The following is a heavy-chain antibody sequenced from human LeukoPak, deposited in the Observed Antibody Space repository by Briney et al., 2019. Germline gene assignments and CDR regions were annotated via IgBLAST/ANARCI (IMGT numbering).Heavy chain of an antibody. J-gene: IGHJ6*02. CDR3: AKDIDSSGWTGVYYYYGMDV. D-gene: IGHD6-19*01. CDR1: GFTFSSYA. Sequence: GGSLRLPCAASGFTFSSYAMSWVRQAPGKGLEWVSAISGSGGSTYYAGSVKGRFTISRDNSKNTLYLQMNSLRAEDTAVYYCAKDIDSSGWTGVYYYYGMDVWGQGTTVTVSS. CDR2: ISGSGGST. V-gene: IGHV3-23*01.